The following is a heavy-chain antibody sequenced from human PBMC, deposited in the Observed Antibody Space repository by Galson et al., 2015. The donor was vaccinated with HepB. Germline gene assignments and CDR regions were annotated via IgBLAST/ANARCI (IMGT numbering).Heavy chain of an antibody. J-gene: IGHJ4*02. D-gene: IGHD3-16*01. Sequence: SLRLSCAASGFTFSDHYMDWVRQAPGKGLEWVGRTRNKANSYTKEYAASVKGRFAISRDDPKKSLYLQMNSLNTEDTAVYYCARDGFDSYTNRGFMGYWGQGTLVTVSS. CDR3: ARDGFDSYTNRGFMGY. CDR1: GFTFSDHY. CDR2: TRNKANSYTK. V-gene: IGHV3-72*01.